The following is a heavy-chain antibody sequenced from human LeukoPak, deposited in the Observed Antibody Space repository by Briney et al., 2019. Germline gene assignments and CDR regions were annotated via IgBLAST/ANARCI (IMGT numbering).Heavy chain of an antibody. CDR1: GVTFSSYA. Sequence: GGSLRLFCAASGVTFSSYAMSWVRQAPGKGLEWVSAISGSGGSTYYADSVKGRFTISGDNSKNTLYLQMNSLRAEDTAVYYCATEDITGTTLDYWGQGTLVTVSS. J-gene: IGHJ4*02. CDR2: ISGSGGST. D-gene: IGHD1-7*01. CDR3: ATEDITGTTLDY. V-gene: IGHV3-23*01.